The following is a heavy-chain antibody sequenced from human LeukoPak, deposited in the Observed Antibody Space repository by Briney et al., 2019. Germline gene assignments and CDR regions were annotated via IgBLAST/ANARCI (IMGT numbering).Heavy chain of an antibody. CDR1: GFTFSSYS. CDR2: ISSSSSYI. D-gene: IGHD5-18*01. Sequence: PGGSLRLSCAASGFTFSSYSMNWVRQAPGKGLEWVSSISSSSSYIYYADSVKGRFTISRDNAKNSLYLQMNSLRAEDTAVYYCARDGYGYGWFDPWGQGTLVTVSS. J-gene: IGHJ5*02. V-gene: IGHV3-21*01. CDR3: ARDGYGYGWFDP.